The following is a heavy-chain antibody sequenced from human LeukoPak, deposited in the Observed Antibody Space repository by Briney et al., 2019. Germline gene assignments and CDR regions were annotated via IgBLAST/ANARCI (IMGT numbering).Heavy chain of an antibody. J-gene: IGHJ4*02. CDR2: ISSSSSTI. CDR3: AKGNDYGHGGVDY. Sequence: GGSLRLFCAASGFTFSSYSMNWVRQAPGKGLEWVSYISSSSSTIYYADSVKGRFTISRDNAKNSLYLQMNSLRAEDTALYYCAKGNDYGHGGVDYWGQGTLVTVSS. D-gene: IGHD4-17*01. V-gene: IGHV3-48*01. CDR1: GFTFSSYS.